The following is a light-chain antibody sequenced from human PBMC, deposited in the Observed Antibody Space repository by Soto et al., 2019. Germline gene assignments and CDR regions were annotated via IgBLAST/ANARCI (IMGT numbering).Light chain of an antibody. CDR1: SSDVGGYNY. Sequence: QSVLTQPASVSGSPGQSITISCTGTSSDVGGYNYVSWYQQHPGKALKLMIYDVSNRPSGVSNRFSGSKSGNTASLTISGLQAEDEADYYCSSYTSSSTLDYVFGTGTKLTVL. J-gene: IGLJ1*01. V-gene: IGLV2-14*01. CDR3: SSYTSSSTLDYV. CDR2: DVS.